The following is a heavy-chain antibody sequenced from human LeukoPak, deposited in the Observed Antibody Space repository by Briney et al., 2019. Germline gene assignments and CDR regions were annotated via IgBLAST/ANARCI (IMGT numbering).Heavy chain of an antibody. V-gene: IGHV3-21*04. J-gene: IGHJ4*02. D-gene: IGHD3-16*01. Sequence: GGSLRLSCAASGFTFSSYTMNWVRQTPGKGVEWVSSISSSSSYIYYADSVRGRFTISRDNAKNSLYLQMNSLRAEDTAVYYCARTSYDYVWGSYGYFDYWGQGTLVTVSS. CDR1: GFTFSSYT. CDR3: ARTSYDYVWGSYGYFDY. CDR2: ISSSSSYI.